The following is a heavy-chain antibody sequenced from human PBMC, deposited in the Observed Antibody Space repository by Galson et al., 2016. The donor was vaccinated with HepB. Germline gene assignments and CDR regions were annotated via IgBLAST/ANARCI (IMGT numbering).Heavy chain of an antibody. D-gene: IGHD6-19*01. J-gene: IGHJ3*02. V-gene: IGHV3-21*06. CDR2: ISSIIRYI. Sequence: SLRLSCAVSGFTFSNYSMNWVRQAPGKGLEWVSSISSIIRYIYYADSVKGRFTISRDNAKNLLYLQMNSLRAEDTAVYYCARSSGYYGDAAFDIWGQGTMVTVSS. CDR3: ARSSGYYGDAAFDI. CDR1: GFTFSNYS.